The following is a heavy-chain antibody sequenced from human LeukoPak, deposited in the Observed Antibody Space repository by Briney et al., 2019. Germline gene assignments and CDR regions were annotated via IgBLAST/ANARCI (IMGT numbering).Heavy chain of an antibody. CDR1: GGSISSYY. CDR2: IYDSGST. J-gene: IGHJ6*03. V-gene: IGHV4-59*01. CDR3: ARGRIQLEYYHYYYMDV. D-gene: IGHD5-18*01. Sequence: PSETLSLTCTVSGGSISSYYWSWIRQPPGKGLEWIGYIYDSGSTKYNPSLKSRVTISMDTANNQFSLELSSVTAADTAVYYCARGRIQLEYYHYYYMDVWGKGTTVTVSS.